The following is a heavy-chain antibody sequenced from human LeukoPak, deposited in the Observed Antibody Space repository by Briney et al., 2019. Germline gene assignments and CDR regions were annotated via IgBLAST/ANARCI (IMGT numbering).Heavy chain of an antibody. CDR3: ARRRDSSGYYGFDP. Sequence: SQTLSLTCTVSGGSISSYYWSWIWQPPPKGLEWSGYIYYSGSTNYNPSLKSRVTISVDTPKNQLSLKLSSVTAADTAVYYCARRRDSSGYYGFDPWGQGTLVTVSS. D-gene: IGHD3-22*01. J-gene: IGHJ5*02. CDR2: IYYSGST. CDR1: GGSISSYY. V-gene: IGHV4-59*08.